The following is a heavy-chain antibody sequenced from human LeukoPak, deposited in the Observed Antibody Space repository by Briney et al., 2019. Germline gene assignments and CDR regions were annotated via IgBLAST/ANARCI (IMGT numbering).Heavy chain of an antibody. CDR3: ARDHPAAAGTNY. D-gene: IGHD6-13*01. V-gene: IGHV4-34*01. CDR2: INHSGST. Sequence: SETLSLTCAVYGGSFSGYYWSWIRQPPGKGLEWIGEINHSGSTNYNPSLKSRVTISVDTSKNQFSLKLSSVTAADTAVYYCARDHPAAAGTNYWGQGTLVTVSS. J-gene: IGHJ4*02. CDR1: GGSFSGYY.